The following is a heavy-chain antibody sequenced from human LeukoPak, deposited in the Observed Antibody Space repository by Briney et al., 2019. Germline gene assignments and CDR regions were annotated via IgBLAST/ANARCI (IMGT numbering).Heavy chain of an antibody. Sequence: QPGGSLRLSCGASGFTFNNYGMLWVRQAPGKGLDWVAFIRYDGTSEYYADSVKGRFTISRDNSKNTLFLQMNSLRPEDTAVYYCTREQDREASATVVGDYWGQGTLVTVSS. CDR2: IRYDGTSE. CDR1: GFTFNNYG. CDR3: TREQDREASATVVGDY. D-gene: IGHD4-23*01. J-gene: IGHJ4*02. V-gene: IGHV3-30*02.